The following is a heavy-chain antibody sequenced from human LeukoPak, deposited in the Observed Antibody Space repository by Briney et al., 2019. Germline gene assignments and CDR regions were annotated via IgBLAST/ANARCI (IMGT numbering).Heavy chain of an antibody. J-gene: IGHJ4*02. D-gene: IGHD7-27*01. CDR1: GFTFSSYA. Sequence: GGSLRLSCAASGFTFSSYAMHWVRQAPGKGLEYVSAISSNGGSTYSANSVKGRFTISRDNSKNTLYLQMGSLRAEDMAVYYCAKGLGIAIAAAIVDYWGQRTLVTVSS. CDR3: AKGLGIAIAAAIVDY. CDR2: ISSNGGST. V-gene: IGHV3-64*01.